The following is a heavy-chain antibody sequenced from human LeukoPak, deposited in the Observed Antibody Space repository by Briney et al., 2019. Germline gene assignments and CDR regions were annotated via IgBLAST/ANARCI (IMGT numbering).Heavy chain of an antibody. CDR1: GFTFSSYA. Sequence: GSLRLSCAASGFTFSSYAMSWVRQAPGKGLEWVSAISGSGGSTYYADSVKGRFTISRDNSKNTLYLQMNSLRAEDTAVYYCAKARVWLPYFDYWGQGTLVTVSS. CDR2: ISGSGGST. J-gene: IGHJ4*02. CDR3: AKARVWLPYFDY. V-gene: IGHV3-23*01. D-gene: IGHD6-19*01.